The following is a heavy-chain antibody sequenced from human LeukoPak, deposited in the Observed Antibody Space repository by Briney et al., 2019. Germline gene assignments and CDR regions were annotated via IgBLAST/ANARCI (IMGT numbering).Heavy chain of an antibody. CDR2: IYYSGAT. CDR1: GGSISSNDYY. V-gene: IGHV4-31*03. CDR3: AKMDYGDYRTNNYYYGMDV. Sequence: SETLSLTCTVSGGSISSNDYYWSWIRQHPGKGLEWIGYIYYSGATYYNPSLRSRVNISVDTSKNQFSLKLSSVTAADTAVYYCAKMDYGDYRTNNYYYGMDVWGQGTTVTVSS. J-gene: IGHJ6*02. D-gene: IGHD4-17*01.